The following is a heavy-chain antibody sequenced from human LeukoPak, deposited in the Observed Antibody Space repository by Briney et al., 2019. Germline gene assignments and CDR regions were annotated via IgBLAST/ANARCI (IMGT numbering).Heavy chain of an antibody. CDR3: ARDWERDYYDSSGYLDY. CDR1: GFTFSSYA. D-gene: IGHD3-22*01. J-gene: IGHJ4*02. V-gene: IGHV3-30-3*01. Sequence: GRSLRLSCAASGFTFSSYAMHWVRQAPGKGLEWVAVISYDGSNKYYADSVKGRFTISRDNSKNTLYLQMNSPRAEDTAVYYCARDWERDYYDSSGYLDYWGQGTLVTVSS. CDR2: ISYDGSNK.